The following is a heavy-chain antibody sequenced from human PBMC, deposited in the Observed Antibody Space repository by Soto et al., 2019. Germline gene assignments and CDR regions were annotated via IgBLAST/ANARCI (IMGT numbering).Heavy chain of an antibody. CDR1: GFTFSSYA. D-gene: IGHD2-15*01. CDR3: ARGISSPYYFDF. J-gene: IGHJ4*02. V-gene: IGHV3-23*01. CDR2: ITGSGGST. Sequence: EVQLLESGGGLVQPGGSLRLSCAASGFTFSSYAMTWVRQAPGKRLECVSLITGSGGSTYYAESVKGRFTISRDTSKNTMYLQMNSLRAEDTAVYYCARGISSPYYFDFWGQGTLVTVSS.